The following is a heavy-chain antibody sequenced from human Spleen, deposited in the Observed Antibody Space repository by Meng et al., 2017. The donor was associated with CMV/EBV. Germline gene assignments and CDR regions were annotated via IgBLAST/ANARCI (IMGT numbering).Heavy chain of an antibody. J-gene: IGHJ4*02. Sequence: ASVKVSCKASGYTFIGYYIHWVRQAPGQGLEWMGWINPNPNNGGTAYAQKFQGRATMTRDTSISTAYMDLSRLRSDDTAVYWCARLGDSSGRGIDYWGQGTLVTVSS. CDR3: ARLGDSSGRGIDY. V-gene: IGHV1-2*02. CDR1: GYTFIGYY. D-gene: IGHD3-22*01. CDR2: INPNPNNGGT.